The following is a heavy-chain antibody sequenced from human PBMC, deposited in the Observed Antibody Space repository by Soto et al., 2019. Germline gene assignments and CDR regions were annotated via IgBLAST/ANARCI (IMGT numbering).Heavy chain of an antibody. CDR3: AGTTSHQWYYMDV. Sequence: SHAHSLSCASCGGSVSRNRAAWNWIRLSPSRGLEWLARTYYRSRWYNDYAVSVRSRITVNPDTSKNQFSLQLTSVTPEDTAVYYCAGTTSHQWYYMDVWGKGTTVTVSS. J-gene: IGHJ6*03. CDR1: GGSVSRNRAA. V-gene: IGHV6-1*01. D-gene: IGHD1-7*01. CDR2: TYYRSRWYN.